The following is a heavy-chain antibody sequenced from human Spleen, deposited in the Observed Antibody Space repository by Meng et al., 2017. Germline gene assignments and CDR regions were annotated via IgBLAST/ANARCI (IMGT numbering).Heavy chain of an antibody. J-gene: IGHJ3*02. CDR1: GFTFSSYA. Sequence: GESLKISCAASGFTFSSYAMSWVRQAPGKGLEWVSAISGSGGSTYYADSVKGRFTISRDNAKNSLYLQMNSLRAEDTAVYYCARDIYDSSGLAFDIWGQGTMVTVSS. CDR3: ARDIYDSSGLAFDI. D-gene: IGHD3-22*01. V-gene: IGHV3-23*01. CDR2: ISGSGGST.